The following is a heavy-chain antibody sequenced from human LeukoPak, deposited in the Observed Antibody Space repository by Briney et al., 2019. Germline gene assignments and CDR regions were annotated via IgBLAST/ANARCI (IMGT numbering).Heavy chain of an antibody. Sequence: PGGSLRLSCAASGFTFSSYSMNWVRQAPGKGLEWVSYISSSSSTIYYADSVKGRFTISRDNAKNSLYLQMNSLRAEDTAVYYCASPDSGSYYLGAFDIWGQGTMVTVSS. D-gene: IGHD1-26*01. CDR2: ISSSSSTI. CDR3: ASPDSGSYYLGAFDI. V-gene: IGHV3-48*01. CDR1: GFTFSSYS. J-gene: IGHJ3*02.